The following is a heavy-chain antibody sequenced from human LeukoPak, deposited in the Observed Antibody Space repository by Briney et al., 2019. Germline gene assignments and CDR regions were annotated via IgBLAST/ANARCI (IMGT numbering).Heavy chain of an antibody. CDR3: ARERYENSGSYFDY. V-gene: IGHV3-48*03. CDR2: ISSSGSTI. CDR1: GFTFSSYE. D-gene: IGHD1-26*01. Sequence: GGSLRLSCAASGFTFSSYEMNWVRQAPGKGLEWVSYISSSGSTIYYADSVKGRFTISRDNAKNSLYLQMNSLRAEDTAAYYCARERYENSGSYFDYWGQGTLVTVSS. J-gene: IGHJ4*02.